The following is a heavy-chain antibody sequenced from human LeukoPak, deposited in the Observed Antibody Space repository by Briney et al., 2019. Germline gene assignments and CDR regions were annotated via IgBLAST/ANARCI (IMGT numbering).Heavy chain of an antibody. CDR3: ARDRQSAY. J-gene: IGHJ4*02. Sequence: GGSLRLSCAASGFTFSNYWLTWVRQAPGQGLEWVVNIKQDGSEKHYVDSVKGRFTISRDNAKKPMYLEMNSLRADNTAVYYCARDRQSAYWGQGTLVTVFS. CDR1: GFTFSNYW. CDR2: IKQDGSEK. V-gene: IGHV3-7*01.